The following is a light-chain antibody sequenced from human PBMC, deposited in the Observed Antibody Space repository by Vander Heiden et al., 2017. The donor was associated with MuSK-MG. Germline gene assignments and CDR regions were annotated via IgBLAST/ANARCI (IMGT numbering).Light chain of an antibody. V-gene: IGLV1-40*01. CDR3: QAYDFSLSGSL. Sequence: QSVLTHPPSVSGAPGQRVTIACTGSSSNIGAGDDVHWYQQHPGTAPKLLIHGNSDRPSGVPDRFSGSKSGTSASLAITGLQAEDEADYYCQAYDFSLSGSLFGGGTKLTVL. J-gene: IGLJ2*01. CDR2: GNS. CDR1: SSNIGAGDD.